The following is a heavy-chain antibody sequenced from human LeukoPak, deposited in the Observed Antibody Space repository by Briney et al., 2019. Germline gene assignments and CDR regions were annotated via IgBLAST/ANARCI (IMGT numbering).Heavy chain of an antibody. CDR1: GFTFSSYG. D-gene: IGHD6-19*01. CDR2: ISYDGSNK. Sequence: GGSLRLSCAASGFTFSSYGMHWVRQAPGKGLEWVAVISYDGSNKYCADSVKGRFTISRDNSKNTLYLQMNSLRAEDTAVYYCAKGRVSGSGWYPYYYGMDVWGQGTTVTVSS. J-gene: IGHJ6*02. CDR3: AKGRVSGSGWYPYYYGMDV. V-gene: IGHV3-30*18.